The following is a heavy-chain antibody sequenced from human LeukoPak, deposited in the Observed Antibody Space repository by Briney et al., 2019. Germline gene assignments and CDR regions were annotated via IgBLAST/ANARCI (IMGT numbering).Heavy chain of an antibody. CDR2: IKQDGSGT. Sequence: GGSLRLSCAASGFTFSSYWMTWVRQAPGKGLEWVANIKQDGSGTYYVDSVKGRFTISRDNAKNSLCLQMDSLRAEDTALYYCVRTNWNGVYAFDIWGQGTMVTVSS. CDR3: VRTNWNGVYAFDI. J-gene: IGHJ3*02. D-gene: IGHD1-20*01. V-gene: IGHV3-7*05. CDR1: GFTFSSYW.